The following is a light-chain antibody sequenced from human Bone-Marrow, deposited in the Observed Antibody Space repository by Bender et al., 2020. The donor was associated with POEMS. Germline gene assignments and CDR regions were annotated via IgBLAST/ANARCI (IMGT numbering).Light chain of an antibody. V-gene: IGLV2-23*02. CDR1: SSDVGTYNL. J-gene: IGLJ1*01. Sequence: QSALTQPASVSGSPGQSITISCTGASSDVGTYNLVSWYQQPPGQAPKLIIYDVSARPSGVSNRFSGSKSGNTASLTIPWLQAEDEADYYCCSYADSSTLVFGTGTKVTVL. CDR3: CSYADSSTLV. CDR2: DVS.